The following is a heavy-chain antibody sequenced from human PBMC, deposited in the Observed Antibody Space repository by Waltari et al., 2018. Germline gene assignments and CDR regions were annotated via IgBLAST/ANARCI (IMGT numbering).Heavy chain of an antibody. J-gene: IGHJ4*02. CDR1: GGAFSKSA. Sequence: QVQLVQSGAEVKKPGSSVTVSCKASGGAFSKSAVGWVRQAPGQGLEWMGGIIPFAGKKFYAQEFRGRPTIPADESTDTVYMQLTSLRSEDTAMYFCARDPSSGFDQGHLDFWGQGSLVTVSS. CDR2: IIPFAGKK. V-gene: IGHV1-69*01. D-gene: IGHD5-12*01. CDR3: ARDPSSGFDQGHLDF.